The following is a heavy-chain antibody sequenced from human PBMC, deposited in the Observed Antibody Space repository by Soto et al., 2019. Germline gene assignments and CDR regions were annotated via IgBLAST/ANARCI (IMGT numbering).Heavy chain of an antibody. CDR2: LNPNSGNT. CDR1: GYSFTSYD. Sequence: ASVKVSCKASGYSFTSYDSNWVLQATGQGLEWMGWLNPNSGNTGYAQKFQGRVTMTRNTSISTAYMALSSMRSEATAVYYCAGRIGYCRGGSCYVYGMDVWGQGTTVTVSS. J-gene: IGHJ6*02. V-gene: IGHV1-8*01. D-gene: IGHD2-15*01. CDR3: AGRIGYCRGGSCYVYGMDV.